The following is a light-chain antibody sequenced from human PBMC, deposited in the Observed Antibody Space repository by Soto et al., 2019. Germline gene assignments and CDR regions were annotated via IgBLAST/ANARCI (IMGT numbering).Light chain of an antibody. CDR1: SSDVGGYNY. CDR2: EVS. V-gene: IGLV2-14*01. Sequence: QSALTQPASVSGSPGQSITISCTGTSSDVGGYNYVSWYQQHPGKAPKLIIYEVSNRPSGVSNRFSGSKSGDTASLPISGLHAEDEADYYCGSYTSSSTLYVFGIGTKLTVL. J-gene: IGLJ1*01. CDR3: GSYTSSSTLYV.